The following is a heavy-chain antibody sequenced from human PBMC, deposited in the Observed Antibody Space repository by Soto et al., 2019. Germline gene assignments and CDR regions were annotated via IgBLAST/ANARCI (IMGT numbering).Heavy chain of an antibody. J-gene: IGHJ6*02. D-gene: IGHD2-8*01. CDR1: GFTFDDYT. Sequence: GGSLRLSCAASGFTFDDYTMHWVRQAPGKGLEWVSLISWDGGSTYYADSAKGRFTISRDNSKNSLYLQMNSLRTEDTALYYCAKDKAVSYAGNYYGMDVWGQGTTVTVSS. CDR3: AKDKAVSYAGNYYGMDV. V-gene: IGHV3-43*01. CDR2: ISWDGGST.